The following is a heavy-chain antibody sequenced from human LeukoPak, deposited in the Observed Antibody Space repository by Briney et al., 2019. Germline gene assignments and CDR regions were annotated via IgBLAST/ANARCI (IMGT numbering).Heavy chain of an antibody. CDR1: GFTFSSYS. CDR3: ARGPGIAAQNWFDP. J-gene: IGHJ5*02. CDR2: ISSSSSYI. D-gene: IGHD6-13*01. V-gene: IGHV3-21*01. Sequence: GGSLRLSCAASGFTFSSYSMNWVRQAPGKGLEWVSSISSSSSYIYYVDSVKGRFTISRDNAKNSLYLQMNSLRAEDTAVYYCARGPGIAAQNWFDPWGQGTLVTVSS.